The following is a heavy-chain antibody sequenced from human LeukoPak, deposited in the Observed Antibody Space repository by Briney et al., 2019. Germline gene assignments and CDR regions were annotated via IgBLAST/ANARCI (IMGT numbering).Heavy chain of an antibody. CDR3: ARDPGYSSGWYGQLGY. D-gene: IGHD6-19*01. V-gene: IGHV1-18*01. CDR1: GYTFTSYG. J-gene: IGHJ4*02. CDR2: TSAYNGNT. Sequence: ASVKVSCKASGYTFTSYGISWVRQAPGQGLEWMGWTSAYNGNTNYAQKLQGRVTMTTDTSTSTAYMELRSLRSDDSAVYYCARDPGYSSGWYGQLGYWGQGTLVTVSS.